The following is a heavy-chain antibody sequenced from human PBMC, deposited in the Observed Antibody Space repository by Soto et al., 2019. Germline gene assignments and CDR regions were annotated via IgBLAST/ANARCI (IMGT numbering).Heavy chain of an antibody. Sequence: ASVKVSCKASGGTFSSYTISWVRQAPGQGLEWMGRIIPILGIANYAQKFQGRVTITADKSTSTAYMELSSLRSEDTAVYYCARDLAPATSTYPSPPYYFDYWGQGTLVTVSS. CDR3: ARDLAPATSTYPSPPYYFDY. CDR2: IIPILGIA. V-gene: IGHV1-69*04. D-gene: IGHD2-2*01. J-gene: IGHJ4*02. CDR1: GGTFSSYT.